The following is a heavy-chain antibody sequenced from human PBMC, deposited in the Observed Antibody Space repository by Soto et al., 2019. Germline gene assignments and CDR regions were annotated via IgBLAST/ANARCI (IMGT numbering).Heavy chain of an antibody. Sequence: EVQLVESGGGLVQPGGSLRLSCAASGFTFSDHSMDWVRQAPGKGLEWVGRTRNKANSYTTEYAASVKGRFTISRDDSKNSLYLQMNSLKTEDTAVYYCARAPGVAYQWFGELIPYYYYGMDVWGQGTTVTVSS. CDR1: GFTFSDHS. D-gene: IGHD3-10*01. J-gene: IGHJ6*02. CDR3: ARAPGVAYQWFGELIPYYYYGMDV. V-gene: IGHV3-72*01. CDR2: TRNKANSYTT.